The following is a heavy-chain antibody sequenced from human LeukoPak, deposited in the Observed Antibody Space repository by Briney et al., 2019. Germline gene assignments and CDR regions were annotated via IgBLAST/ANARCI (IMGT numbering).Heavy chain of an antibody. Sequence: GGSLRLSCAASQFTFSSYGMNWVRQAPGKGLEWVSSISIDNTYIYYADSVKGRFTISRDNAKNSLYLQLNSLRAEDTAVYYCAGSDTIGYLPREWDYWYFDRWGRGTLVTVSS. J-gene: IGHJ2*01. CDR2: ISIDNTYI. V-gene: IGHV3-21*03. CDR1: QFTFSSYG. D-gene: IGHD3-22*01. CDR3: AGSDTIGYLPREWDYWYFDR.